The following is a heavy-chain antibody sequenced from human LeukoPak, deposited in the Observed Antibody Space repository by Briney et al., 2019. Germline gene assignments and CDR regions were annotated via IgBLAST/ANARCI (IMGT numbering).Heavy chain of an antibody. CDR1: GGSSSGYY. CDR3: ARGRGSCSFRGWLDP. V-gene: IGHV4-34*01. CDR2: INQSGST. D-gene: IGHD2-2*01. Sequence: KPSETLSLTCAIYGGSSSGYYWNWIRQPPGKGLEWIGEINQSGSTNYNPSLNSRLTMSVDTSKNQFSLNLSSVTAADAAVYYCARGRGSCSFRGWLDPWGQGTLVTVSS. J-gene: IGHJ5*02.